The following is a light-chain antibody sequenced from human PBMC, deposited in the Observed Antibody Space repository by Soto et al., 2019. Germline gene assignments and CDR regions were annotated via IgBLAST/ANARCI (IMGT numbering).Light chain of an antibody. CDR3: QQYYTSPYT. Sequence: DIVMTQSPESLAVSLGERAIINCKSSQSVLYSSNNKNYIAWFQQKPGQAPKLLIYWASTRESGVPDRFSGSESGTDFTLTISSLQAEDVGVYYCQQYYTSPYTFGQGTKLEIK. J-gene: IGKJ2*01. V-gene: IGKV4-1*01. CDR1: QSVLYSSNNKNY. CDR2: WAS.